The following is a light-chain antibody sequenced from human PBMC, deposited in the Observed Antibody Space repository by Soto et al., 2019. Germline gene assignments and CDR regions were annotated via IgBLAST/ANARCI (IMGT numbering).Light chain of an antibody. CDR1: QSLLHSNGYNY. V-gene: IGKV2-28*01. J-gene: IGKJ4*01. Sequence: DIVMTQSPLSLPVTPGEPASISCRYSQSLLHSNGYNYLDWYLQKPGQSPQLLIYLGSSRASGVPDRFSGSGSGTDFTLKISRLEAEDVGLYYCMEALQSPLTFGGGTKVGIK. CDR2: LGS. CDR3: MEALQSPLT.